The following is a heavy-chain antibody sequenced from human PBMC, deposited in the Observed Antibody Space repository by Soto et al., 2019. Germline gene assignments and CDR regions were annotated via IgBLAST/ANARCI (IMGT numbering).Heavy chain of an antibody. Sequence: ASVKVSCKASGYTFTSYYMHWVRQAPGQGLEWMGIINPSGGSTSYAQKFQGRVTMTRDTSTSTVYMELSSLRSEDTAVYYCARVVVPAANQSYYYYGMDVWGQGTTVTVSS. J-gene: IGHJ6*02. CDR1: GYTFTSYY. CDR2: INPSGGST. D-gene: IGHD2-2*01. V-gene: IGHV1-46*01. CDR3: ARVVVPAANQSYYYYGMDV.